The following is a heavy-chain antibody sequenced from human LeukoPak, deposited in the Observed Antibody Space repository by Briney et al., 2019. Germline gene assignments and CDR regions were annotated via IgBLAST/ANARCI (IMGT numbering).Heavy chain of an antibody. J-gene: IGHJ4*02. Sequence: PSETLSLTCFVSGGSINSYYWSWIRQPAGKELQWIGRIFTSGSTNYNPSLKSRLTMSVDTSKNQFSLKLTSVTAADTAVYYCARERSYGDYGFWGQGILVTVSS. V-gene: IGHV4-4*07. CDR2: IFTSGST. CDR3: ARERSYGDYGF. CDR1: GGSINSYY. D-gene: IGHD4-17*01.